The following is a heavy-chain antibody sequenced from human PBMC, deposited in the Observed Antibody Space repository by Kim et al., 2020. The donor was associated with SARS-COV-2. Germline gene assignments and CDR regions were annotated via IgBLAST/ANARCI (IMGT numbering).Heavy chain of an antibody. V-gene: IGHV5-51*01. D-gene: IGHD3-3*01. CDR1: GYSFTSYW. Sequence: GESLQISCKGSGYSFTSYWIGWVRPMPGQGLEWMGIIYPGSSDTRYSPSFQGQVTISADKSISTAYLQWSSLKASGTAMYYCARHLDVEKAAIGYYWSQGTPVTVSS. CDR3: ARHLDVEKAAIGYY. J-gene: IGHJ4*02. CDR2: IYPGSSDT.